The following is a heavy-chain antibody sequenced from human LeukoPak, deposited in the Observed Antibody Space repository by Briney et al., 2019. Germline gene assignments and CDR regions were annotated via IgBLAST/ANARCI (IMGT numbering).Heavy chain of an antibody. Sequence: PGRSLRLSCAASGFTFSSYGMHWVRQAPGKGLEWVAVISYDGSNKYYADSVKGRFTISRDNSKNTLYPQMNSLRAEDTAVYYCAKEANDYGDYGGFDYWGQGTLVTVSS. V-gene: IGHV3-30*18. CDR2: ISYDGSNK. D-gene: IGHD4-17*01. CDR3: AKEANDYGDYGGFDY. CDR1: GFTFSSYG. J-gene: IGHJ4*02.